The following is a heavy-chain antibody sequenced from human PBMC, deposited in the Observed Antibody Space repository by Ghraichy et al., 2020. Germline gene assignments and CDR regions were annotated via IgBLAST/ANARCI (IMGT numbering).Heavy chain of an antibody. CDR2: IYSGGST. Sequence: GGSLRLSCAASGFTVSSNYMSWVRQAPGKGLEWVSVIYSGGSTYYADSVKGRFTISRDNSKNTLYLQMNSLRAEDTAVYYCARDSSSYYYGDDYYYYMDDWGKGTTVTVSS. J-gene: IGHJ6*03. V-gene: IGHV3-53*01. CDR1: GFTVSSNY. D-gene: IGHD3-10*01. CDR3: ARDSSSYYYGDDYYYYMDD.